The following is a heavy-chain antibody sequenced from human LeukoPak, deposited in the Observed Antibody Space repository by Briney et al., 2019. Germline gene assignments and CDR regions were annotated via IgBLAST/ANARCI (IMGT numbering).Heavy chain of an antibody. CDR2: IKQDGTAE. CDR3: ARDRKPSSYLGLHV. J-gene: IGHJ6*02. V-gene: IGHV3-7*01. Sequence: GGSLRLSCAASGFRFSDFWMGWVRKAPGRGLEGVAKIKQDGTAEYYVDSVRGRFTISRDNAKKSLYLQMNSLRAEDTAVYYCARDRKPSSYLGLHVWGQGTTVTVSS. D-gene: IGHD6-6*01. CDR1: GFRFSDFW.